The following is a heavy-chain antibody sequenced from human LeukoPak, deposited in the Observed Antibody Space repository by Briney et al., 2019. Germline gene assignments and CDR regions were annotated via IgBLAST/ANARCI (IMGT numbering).Heavy chain of an antibody. D-gene: IGHD4-11*01. J-gene: IGHJ5*02. Sequence: GASVKVSCKASGYTFTSYYMHWVRQAPGQGLEGMGIINPSGGSTSYAQKFQGRVTMTRDTSTSTVYMELSSLRSEDTAVYYCARDAFPTVTLLNWFDPWGQGTLVTVSS. CDR2: INPSGGST. CDR3: ARDAFPTVTLLNWFDP. V-gene: IGHV1-46*01. CDR1: GYTFTSYY.